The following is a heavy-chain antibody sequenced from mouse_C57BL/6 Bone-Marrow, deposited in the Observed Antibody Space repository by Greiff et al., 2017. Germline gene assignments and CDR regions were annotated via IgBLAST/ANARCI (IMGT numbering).Heavy chain of an antibody. Sequence: VQLKESGPELVKPGASVKISCKASGYSFTGYYMNWVKQSPEKSLEWIGEINPSTGGTTYNQKFKAKATLTVDKSSSTAYMQRKSLTSEDSAVYYCARNYGSSLWFAYWGQGTLVTVSA. CDR1: GYSFTGYY. D-gene: IGHD1-1*01. J-gene: IGHJ3*01. CDR3: ARNYGSSLWFAY. CDR2: INPSTGGT. V-gene: IGHV1-42*01.